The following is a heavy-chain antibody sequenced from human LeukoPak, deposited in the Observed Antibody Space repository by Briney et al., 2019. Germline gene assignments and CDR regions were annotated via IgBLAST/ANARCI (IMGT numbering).Heavy chain of an antibody. V-gene: IGHV3-30*04. CDR3: ARGALWGDILDYFHY. CDR1: GFTFSSYA. CDR2: ISSDGRNK. Sequence: PGGSLRLSCAASGFTFSSYAMHWVRQALGKGLECVAVISSDGRNKYYADSVKGRSTISRDNSKNTLYLQMNSLRAEDTAVYCCARGALWGDILDYFHYWRQGALVTLSP. D-gene: IGHD3-16*02. J-gene: IGHJ4*02.